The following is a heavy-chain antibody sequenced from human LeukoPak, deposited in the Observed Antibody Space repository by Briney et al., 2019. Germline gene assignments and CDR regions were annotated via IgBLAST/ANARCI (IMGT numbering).Heavy chain of an antibody. D-gene: IGHD6-6*01. CDR3: ARGPNSNWSGLDF. CDR2: ISPTGSTT. CDR1: GFSFSGHW. J-gene: IGHJ4*02. V-gene: IGHV3-74*01. Sequence: RGSLRLSCTASGFSFSGHWMHWARQLPGKGLVWVSRISPTGSTTSYADSVKGRFTVSRDNAKNTLYLQVNNLRAEDTAVYYCARGPNSNWSGLDFWGQGTLLTVSS.